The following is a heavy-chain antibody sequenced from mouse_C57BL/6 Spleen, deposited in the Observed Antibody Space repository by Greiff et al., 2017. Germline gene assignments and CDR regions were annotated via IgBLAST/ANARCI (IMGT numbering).Heavy chain of an antibody. V-gene: IGHV5-17*01. CDR2: ISSGSSTI. CDR3: ARSNPTADWYFDV. J-gene: IGHJ1*03. Sequence: EVQGVESGGGLVKPGGSLKLSCAASGFTFSDYGMHWVRQAPEKGLEWVAYISSGSSTIYYAGTVKGRFTISRDNAKNTLFLQMTSLRSEDTAMYYGARSNPTADWYFDVWGTGTTVTFSS. CDR1: GFTFSDYG. D-gene: IGHD2-5*01.